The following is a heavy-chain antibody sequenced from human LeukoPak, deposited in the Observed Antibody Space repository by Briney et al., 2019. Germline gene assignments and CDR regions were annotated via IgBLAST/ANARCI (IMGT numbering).Heavy chain of an antibody. J-gene: IGHJ5*02. CDR3: AKDTTTTVPPGWFDP. V-gene: IGHV3-43*02. CDR2: ISGDGGST. D-gene: IGHD4-17*01. CDR1: GFTFDDYA. Sequence: PGGSLRLSCAASGFTFDDYAVHWVRQAPGKGLEWVSLISGDGGSTYYADSVKGRFTISRDNSKNSLYLQMNSLRTEDTALYYCAKDTTTTVPPGWFDPWGQGTLVTVSS.